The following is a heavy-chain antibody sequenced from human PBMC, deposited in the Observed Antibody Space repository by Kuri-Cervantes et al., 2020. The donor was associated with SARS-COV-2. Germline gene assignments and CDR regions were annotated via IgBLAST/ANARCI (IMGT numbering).Heavy chain of an antibody. Sequence: SETLSLTCTVSGGSISSYYWSWIRQPAGKGLEWIGRFYTSGSTNYNPSLKSRVTMSVDTSKNQFSLQLNSVTPEDTAVYYCAGFFYYDSSGFVANYYYMDVWGKGTTVTVSS. CDR3: AGFFYYDSSGFVANYYYMDV. CDR1: GGSISSYY. D-gene: IGHD3-22*01. CDR2: FYTSGST. J-gene: IGHJ6*03. V-gene: IGHV4-4*07.